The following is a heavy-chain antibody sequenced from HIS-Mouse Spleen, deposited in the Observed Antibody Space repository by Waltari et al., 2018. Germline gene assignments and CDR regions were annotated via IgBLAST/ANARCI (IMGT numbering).Heavy chain of an antibody. CDR1: VGTFSSYA. J-gene: IGHJ2*01. CDR3: ARDSGSYSFWYFDL. CDR2: IIPIFGTA. V-gene: IGHV1-69*01. Sequence: QVQLVQSGAEVKKPGSSVKVSCKASVGTFSSYAISWVRQAPGQGLEWMGGIIPIFGTANYAQKFQGRVTITADESTSTAYMELSSLRSEDTAVYYCARDSGSYSFWYFDLWGRGTLVTVSS. D-gene: IGHD1-26*01.